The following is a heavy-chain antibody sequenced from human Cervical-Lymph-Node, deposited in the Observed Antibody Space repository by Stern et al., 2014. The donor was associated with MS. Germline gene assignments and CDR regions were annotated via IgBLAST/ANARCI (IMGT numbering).Heavy chain of an antibody. CDR1: GLLFNLYA. CDR3: ARGLGYCSADNGFSLNAFDM. D-gene: IGHD2-15*01. V-gene: IGHV3-30*10. Sequence: VQLVESGGGVVHPGKSLRLSCGASGLLFNLYAMHWVRQAPGNGLEWLAVIPSDRSKMYYTASVKGRFTISRDNTKNTLYLQMNSLRAEDTAVYYCARGLGYCSADNGFSLNAFDMWGPGTMVTVSS. J-gene: IGHJ3*02. CDR2: IPSDRSKM.